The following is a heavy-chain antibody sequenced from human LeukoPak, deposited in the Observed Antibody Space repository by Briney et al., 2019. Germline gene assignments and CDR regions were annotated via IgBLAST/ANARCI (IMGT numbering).Heavy chain of an antibody. CDR1: GYSISSGYY. CDR3: ARAWYGGGWAFDY. CDR2: IYHSGST. V-gene: IGHV4-38-2*02. J-gene: IGHJ4*02. D-gene: IGHD6-19*01. Sequence: SETLSLTCTVSGYSISSGYYWGWIRQPPGKGLEWIGSIYHSGSTYYNPSLKSRVTISVDTSKNQFSLKLSSVTAADTAVYYCARAWYGGGWAFDYWGQGTLVTVSS.